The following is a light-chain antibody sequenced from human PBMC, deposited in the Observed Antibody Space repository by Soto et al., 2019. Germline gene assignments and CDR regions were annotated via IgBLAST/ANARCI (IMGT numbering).Light chain of an antibody. V-gene: IGKV2-30*01. CDR2: KVS. J-gene: IGKJ1*01. CDR3: MRGAHWPRT. Sequence: EVVLTQSPLSLSVTLGQPASISCRSSQSLVYSDGDTYLNWFQQRPGQSPRHLISKVSNRDSGVPDRFSGSGSRTDFTLKISRVEAEDVGIYYCMRGAHWPRTFGQGTKVEIK. CDR1: QSLVYSDGDTY.